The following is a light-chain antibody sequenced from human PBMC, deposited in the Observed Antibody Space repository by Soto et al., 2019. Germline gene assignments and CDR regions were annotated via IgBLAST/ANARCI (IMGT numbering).Light chain of an antibody. Sequence: EVVMTQSPLSLPVTLGQPASISCRSSESLIHSDGSTYLSWFQQRPGQSPRRLIYEVSDRDSGVPDRFSGSGSGTDFTLKISRVEAEDVGVYYCMQGTHWPWTFGQGTEVEIK. V-gene: IGKV2-30*02. CDR1: ESLIHSDGSTY. J-gene: IGKJ1*01. CDR2: EVS. CDR3: MQGTHWPWT.